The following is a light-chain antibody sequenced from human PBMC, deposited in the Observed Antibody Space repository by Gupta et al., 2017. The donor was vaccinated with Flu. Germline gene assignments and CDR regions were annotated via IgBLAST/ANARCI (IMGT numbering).Light chain of an antibody. V-gene: IGKV1-33*01. CDR3: QQYDDLPPYT. CDR1: HDINNC. CDR2: EAS. J-gene: IGKJ2*01. Sequence: DVQITQSPSSLSASVGDSVTITFQASHDINNCVNWSQQKPGKAPKLLIYEASSLETGVPSRFSGSGSGTDFTFTIISLQPEDVATYYCQQYDDLPPYTFGQGTKLEI.